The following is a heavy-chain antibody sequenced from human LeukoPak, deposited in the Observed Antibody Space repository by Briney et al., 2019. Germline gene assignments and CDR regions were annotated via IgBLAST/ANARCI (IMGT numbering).Heavy chain of an antibody. CDR1: GFTFSSYA. CDR3: ANPDSSGFYLSIRFDF. CDR2: MTGSGDFT. D-gene: IGHD3-22*01. Sequence: GGSLRLSCTTSGFTFSSYAMSWVRQAPGKGLEWDSTMTGSGDFTYYADSVKGRFTVSRDNSKNTLYLHMSSLRAEDTAIYYCANPDSSGFYLSIRFDFWGQGTLVTVSS. J-gene: IGHJ4*02. V-gene: IGHV3-23*01.